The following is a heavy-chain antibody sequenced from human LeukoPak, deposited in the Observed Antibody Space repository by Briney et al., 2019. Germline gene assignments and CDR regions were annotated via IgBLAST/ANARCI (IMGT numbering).Heavy chain of an antibody. J-gene: IGHJ4*02. CDR1: GFSFSRYD. Sequence: GRSLRLSYTASGFSFSRYDMNWVRQAPGKGLEWLSYINNNNSTRYHADSVRGRFTISRDNAKNSLYLQMNSLRAEDTAVYYCARHGDADAEGGFDSWGQGTLVTVSS. D-gene: IGHD5-24*01. CDR2: INNNNSTR. V-gene: IGHV3-48*01. CDR3: ARHGDADAEGGFDS.